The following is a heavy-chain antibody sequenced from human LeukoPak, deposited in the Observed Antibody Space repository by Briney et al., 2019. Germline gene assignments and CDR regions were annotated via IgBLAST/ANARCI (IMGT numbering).Heavy chain of an antibody. Sequence: ASVKVSCKASGYTFTGYYMHWVRQAPGQGLEWMGWINPNSGGTNYAQKFQGWVTMTRDTSISTAYMELSRLRSDDTAVYYCARGLHYDILTGHQTGWFDPWGQGTLVTVSS. D-gene: IGHD3-9*01. J-gene: IGHJ5*02. CDR3: ARGLHYDILTGHQTGWFDP. V-gene: IGHV1-2*04. CDR2: INPNSGGT. CDR1: GYTFTGYY.